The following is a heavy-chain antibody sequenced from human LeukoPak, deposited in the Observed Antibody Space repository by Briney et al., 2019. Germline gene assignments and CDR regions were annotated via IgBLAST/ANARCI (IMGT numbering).Heavy chain of an antibody. CDR1: GFTFSSYG. V-gene: IGHV3-33*01. CDR3: ARDQTYLAYCGGDCYWGFDY. Sequence: GGSLRPSRAASGFTFSSYGMHWVRQAPGKGLEWVAVIWYDGSNKYYADSVKGRFTISRDNSKNTLYLQMNSLRAEDTAVYYCARDQTYLAYCGGDCYWGFDYWGQGTLVTVSS. D-gene: IGHD2-21*02. CDR2: IWYDGSNK. J-gene: IGHJ4*02.